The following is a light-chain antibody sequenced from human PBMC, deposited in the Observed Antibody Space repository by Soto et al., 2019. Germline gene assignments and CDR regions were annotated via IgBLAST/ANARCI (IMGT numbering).Light chain of an antibody. Sequence: EMVMTQSPATLSVFPGEIATLSCSASQSVSSNLAWYQQKPGQAPRLLIYGASTRATGIPARFSGSGSGTDFTLTISSLEPEDSAVYYCQQRHMWPITFGQGTRLEIK. CDR3: QQRHMWPIT. J-gene: IGKJ5*01. V-gene: IGKV3-15*01. CDR1: QSVSSN. CDR2: GAS.